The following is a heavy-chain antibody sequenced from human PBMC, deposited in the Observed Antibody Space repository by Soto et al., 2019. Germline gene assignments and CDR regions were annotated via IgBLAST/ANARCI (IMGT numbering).Heavy chain of an antibody. CDR3: ARDHSGYRSGWPPNWFDP. Sequence: SVKVSCKASGGTFSSYAISWVRQAPGQGLEWMGGIIPIFGTANYAQKFQGRVTITADESTSTAYMELSSLRSEDTAVYYCARDHSGYRSGWPPNWFDPWGQGTLVTVSS. V-gene: IGHV1-69*13. D-gene: IGHD6-19*01. J-gene: IGHJ5*02. CDR1: GGTFSSYA. CDR2: IIPIFGTA.